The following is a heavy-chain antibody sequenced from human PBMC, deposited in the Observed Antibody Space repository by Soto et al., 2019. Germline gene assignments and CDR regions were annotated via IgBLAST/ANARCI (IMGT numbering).Heavy chain of an antibody. D-gene: IGHD3-10*01. CDR1: GGSMSEYF. J-gene: IGHJ4*02. CDR2: IYYLGST. V-gene: IGHV4-59*01. Sequence: PSETLSLTCSVSGGSMSEYFWSWIRQSPVKVLEWIGYIYYLGSTDHNPSLKSRVTISVDTSKRQFSLRLTSVTAADTAVYYCARDGYDGSGSPYPAYWGPGTQVTVSS. CDR3: ARDGYDGSGSPYPAY.